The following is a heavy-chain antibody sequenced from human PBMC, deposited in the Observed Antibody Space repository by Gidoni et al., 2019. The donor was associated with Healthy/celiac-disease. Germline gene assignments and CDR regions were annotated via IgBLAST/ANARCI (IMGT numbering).Heavy chain of an antibody. Sequence: RVKPSETLSLTCTVSGGSISSYYWSWIRQPPGKGLEWIGYIYYSGSTNYNPSLKSRVTISVDTSKNQFSLKLSSVTAADTAVYYCARGVVVANPYYYYGMDVWGQGTTVTVSS. J-gene: IGHJ6*02. CDR3: ARGVVVANPYYYYGMDV. D-gene: IGHD3-22*01. V-gene: IGHV4-59*01. CDR1: GGSISSYY. CDR2: IYYSGST.